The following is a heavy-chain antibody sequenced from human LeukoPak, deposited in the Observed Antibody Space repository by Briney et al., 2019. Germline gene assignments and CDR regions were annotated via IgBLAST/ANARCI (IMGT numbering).Heavy chain of an antibody. CDR1: GGTFSSYA. Sequence: SVKVSCKASGGTFSSYAISWVRQAPGQGLEWMGGIIPIFGTANYAQKFQGRVTITTDESTSTAYMELSSLRSEDTAVYYCARTGETRTVVMGYYYYYYYMDVWGKGTTVTVSS. CDR2: IIPIFGTA. D-gene: IGHD4-23*01. V-gene: IGHV1-69*05. CDR3: ARTGETRTVVMGYYYYYYYMDV. J-gene: IGHJ6*03.